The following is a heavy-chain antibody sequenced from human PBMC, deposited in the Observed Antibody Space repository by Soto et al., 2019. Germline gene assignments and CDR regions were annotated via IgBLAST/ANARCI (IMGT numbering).Heavy chain of an antibody. J-gene: IGHJ5*02. Sequence: GGALRLSCAASGVTCSSDALSWVRQAPGKGLEWVSAISGSGGSTYYADSVKGRFTISRDNSKNTLYLQMNSLSAEDTAVYYCAKAPAVAGTYNWFDPWGQGTLVTVSS. V-gene: IGHV3-23*01. D-gene: IGHD6-19*01. CDR2: ISGSGGST. CDR1: GVTCSSDA. CDR3: AKAPAVAGTYNWFDP.